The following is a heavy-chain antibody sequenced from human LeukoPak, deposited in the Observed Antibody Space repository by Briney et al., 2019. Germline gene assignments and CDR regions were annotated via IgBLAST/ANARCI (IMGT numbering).Heavy chain of an antibody. V-gene: IGHV1-24*01. CDR1: GYTLTELS. D-gene: IGHD6-13*01. CDR2: FDPEDGET. Sequence: GASVKVSCKVSGYTLTELSMHWVRQAPGKGLEWMGGFDPEDGETIYAQKFQGRVTMTEDTSTDTAYMELSSLRSEDTAVYYCARASYSSSWYFSNVLTYYYYYMDVWGKGTTVTISS. CDR3: ARASYSSSWYFSNVLTYYYYYMDV. J-gene: IGHJ6*03.